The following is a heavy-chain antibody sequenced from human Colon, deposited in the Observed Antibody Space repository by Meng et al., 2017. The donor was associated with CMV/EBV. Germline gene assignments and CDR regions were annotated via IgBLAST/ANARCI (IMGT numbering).Heavy chain of an antibody. CDR1: GFAFSTYA. V-gene: IGHV3-30*04. D-gene: IGHD2-2*02. J-gene: IGHJ1*01. CDR3: AREGGYCSSTSCYTPPEYFQH. CDR2: LSYDGRNT. Sequence: GESLKISCAASGFAFSTYAMHWVRQAPDRGLEWVAGLSYDGRNTYYADSVKGRFTISRDNAKNSLYLQMNSLRAEDTAVYYCAREGGYCSSTSCYTPPEYFQHWGQGTLVTVSS.